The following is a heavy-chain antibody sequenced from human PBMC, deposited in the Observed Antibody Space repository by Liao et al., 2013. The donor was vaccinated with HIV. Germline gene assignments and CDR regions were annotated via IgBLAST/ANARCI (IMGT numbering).Heavy chain of an antibody. CDR1: GGSISSYY. D-gene: IGHD3-10*01. CDR3: ARLGQPSGSVYRGGYYYIDV. J-gene: IGHJ6*03. CDR2: IYSSGSA. V-gene: IGHV4-4*07. Sequence: QVQLQESGPGLVKPSETLSLTCTVSGGSISSYYWSWIRQPAGKGLEWIGRIYSSGSANYNPSLKSRVTISIGYSNNEVYLDLSSVTAADTAVYYCARLGQPSGSVYRGGYYYIDVWGKGTTVIVSS.